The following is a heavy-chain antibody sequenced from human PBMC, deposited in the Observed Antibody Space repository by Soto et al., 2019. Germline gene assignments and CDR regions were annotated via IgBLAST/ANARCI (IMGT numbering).Heavy chain of an antibody. V-gene: IGHV4-39*01. Sequence: QLQLQESGPGLVEPSETLSLTCTVSGDSTSSSGSYWGWIRQPPGKGLEWIATFYYSGNTYYNPSLRSRATISVDSSRSQFSLKLTSVTATDTAVYFCARHVYGEGLRYWGQGTLVTVSS. CDR2: FYYSGNT. CDR1: GDSTSSSGSY. CDR3: ARHVYGEGLRY. D-gene: IGHD4-17*01. J-gene: IGHJ4*02.